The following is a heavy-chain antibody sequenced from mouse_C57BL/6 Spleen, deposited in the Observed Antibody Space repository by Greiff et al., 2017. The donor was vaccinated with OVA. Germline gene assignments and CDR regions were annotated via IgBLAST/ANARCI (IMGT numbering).Heavy chain of an antibody. V-gene: IGHV10-1*01. CDR3: VRHGDYDGFPFAY. J-gene: IGHJ3*01. CDR2: IRSKSNNYAT. D-gene: IGHD2-4*01. Sequence: EVQGVESGGGLVQPTGSLKLSCAASGFSFNTYAMNWVRQAPGKGLEWVARIRSKSNNYATYYADSVKDRFTISRDDSESMLYLQMNNLKTEDTAMYYCVRHGDYDGFPFAYWGQGTLVTVSA. CDR1: GFSFNTYA.